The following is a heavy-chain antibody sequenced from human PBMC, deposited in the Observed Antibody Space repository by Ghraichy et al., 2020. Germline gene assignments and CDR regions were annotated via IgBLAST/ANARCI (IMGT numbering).Heavy chain of an antibody. CDR1: GGSFSDYY. Sequence: SETLSLTCAVYGGSFSDYYWTSIRQPPGKGLQWIGEINHRGSTNYNPSLKSRVTISLDTSRNQFSLKLNSVTAADTAVYYCASTSYDILTGYQPLDTWGQGTLVTVSS. V-gene: IGHV4-34*01. CDR3: ASTSYDILTGYQPLDT. D-gene: IGHD3-9*01. J-gene: IGHJ5*02. CDR2: INHRGST.